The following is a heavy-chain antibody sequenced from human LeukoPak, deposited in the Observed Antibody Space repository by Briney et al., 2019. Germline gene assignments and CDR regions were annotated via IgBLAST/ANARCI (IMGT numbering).Heavy chain of an antibody. V-gene: IGHV4-34*01. CDR3: ARHVVDIVATALDYFDY. CDR2: INHSGST. Sequence: PSETLSLTCAVYGGSFSGYYWSWIRQPPGKGLEWIGEINHSGSTNYNPSLKSRVTISVDTSKNQFSLKLSSVTAADTAVYYCARHVVDIVATALDYFDYWGQGTLVTVSS. J-gene: IGHJ4*02. D-gene: IGHD5-12*01. CDR1: GGSFSGYY.